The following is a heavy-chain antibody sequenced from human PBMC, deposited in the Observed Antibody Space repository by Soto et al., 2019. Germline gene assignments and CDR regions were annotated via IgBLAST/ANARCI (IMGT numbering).Heavy chain of an antibody. D-gene: IGHD3-22*01. CDR3: ARASYDSSTYYLDY. Sequence: AASVKVSCKSSGGTFSISRIIWVRQAPGQGLEWMGRIIPILGIANYYNPSLKSRVTISVDPSNNQFSLKLSSVTAADTAVYYCARASYDSSTYYLDYWGQGTLVTVSS. CDR2: IIPILGIA. J-gene: IGHJ4*02. CDR1: GGTFSISR. V-gene: IGHV1-69*02.